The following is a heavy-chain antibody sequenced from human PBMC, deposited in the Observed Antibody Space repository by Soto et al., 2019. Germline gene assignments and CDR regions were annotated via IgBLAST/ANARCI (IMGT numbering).Heavy chain of an antibody. CDR2: INHSGST. CDR1: GGSFSGYY. D-gene: IGHD3-10*01. J-gene: IGHJ6*02. CDR3: ARGGANGSGSYSYYYYGMDV. V-gene: IGHV4-34*01. Sequence: SSETLSLTXAVYGGSFSGYYWSWIRQPPGKVLEWIGEINHSGSTNYNPSLKSRVTISVDTSKNQFSLKLSSVTAADTAVYYCARGGANGSGSYSYYYYGMDVWGQGTTVTVSS.